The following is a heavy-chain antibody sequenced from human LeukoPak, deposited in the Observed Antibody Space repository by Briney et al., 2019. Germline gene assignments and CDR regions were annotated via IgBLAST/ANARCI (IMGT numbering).Heavy chain of an antibody. CDR1: GFTFSSYE. J-gene: IGHJ4*02. D-gene: IGHD3-22*01. Sequence: GGSLRLSCAASGFTFSSYEMNWVRQAPGKGLEWVSYISSSGSTIYYADSVKGRFTISRDNAKNSLYLQMNSLRAEDTAVYYCARDMYYYDSSGYYYQDYWGQGTLVTVSS. CDR3: ARDMYYYDSSGYYYQDY. V-gene: IGHV3-48*03. CDR2: ISSSGSTI.